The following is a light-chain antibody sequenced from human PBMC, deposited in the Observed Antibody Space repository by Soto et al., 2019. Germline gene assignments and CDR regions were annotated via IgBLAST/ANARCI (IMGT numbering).Light chain of an antibody. V-gene: IGKV3-11*01. CDR1: QSVSSY. CDR3: QQRSNWPSIT. J-gene: IGKJ4*01. CDR2: DAS. Sequence: EIVLTQSPATLSLSPGERATLSCRASQSVSSYLAWYQQKPGQAPRLLIYDASNRATGIPARFSGSGSGTDFTLTISSLEPEDSAVYYCQQRSNWPSITFGAGTKVEIK.